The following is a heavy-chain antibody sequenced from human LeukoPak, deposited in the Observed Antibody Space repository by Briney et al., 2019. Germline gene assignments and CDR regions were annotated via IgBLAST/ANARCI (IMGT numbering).Heavy chain of an antibody. CDR3: ARAVDTAMLDDAFDI. J-gene: IGHJ3*02. D-gene: IGHD5-18*01. V-gene: IGHV4-4*07. CDR1: GGSISSYY. CDR2: IYASGST. Sequence: SETLSLTCTVSGGSISSYYWSWIRQPAGKGLEWIGRIYASGSTNYNPSLKSRVTMSVDTFKSQFSLKLTSVTAAGTAVYFCARAVDTAMLDDAFDIWGQGTMVTVSS.